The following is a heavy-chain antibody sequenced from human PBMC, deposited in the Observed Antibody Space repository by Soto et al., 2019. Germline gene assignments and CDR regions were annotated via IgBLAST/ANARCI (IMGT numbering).Heavy chain of an antibody. CDR3: ARDQGSHPGD. V-gene: IGHV4-4*02. CDR1: GVSISSDNW. CDR2: IHNSGST. D-gene: IGHD6-13*01. J-gene: IGHJ4*02. Sequence: QVQLQESGPGLVRPSGTVSLTCAVSGVSISSDNWWSWVRQPPGKGVEWIGEIHNSGSTNYNPSLKSRVTMSVVPSKDLFSLTLNSVTAADTAFYYCARDQGSHPGDWGQGTLVSVSS.